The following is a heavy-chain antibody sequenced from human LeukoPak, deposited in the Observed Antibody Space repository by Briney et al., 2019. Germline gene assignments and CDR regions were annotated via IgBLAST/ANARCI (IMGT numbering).Heavy chain of an antibody. V-gene: IGHV4-34*01. CDR1: GGSFFGSH. Sequence: SETLSLTCAVSGGSFFGSHWNWIRQSPEKGLEWIGEINHSGRTNYNPSFQGQVTISADKSNSTAYLQWSSLKASDTGIYYCAREDGTTAYLDYWGQGTLVTVSS. D-gene: IGHD4-17*01. CDR3: AREDGTTAYLDY. CDR2: INHSGRT. J-gene: IGHJ4*02.